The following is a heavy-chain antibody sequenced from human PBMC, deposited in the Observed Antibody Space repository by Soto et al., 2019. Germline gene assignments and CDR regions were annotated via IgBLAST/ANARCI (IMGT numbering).Heavy chain of an antibody. CDR2: IYYSGST. CDR1: GGSISSSSYY. J-gene: IGHJ3*02. CDR3: ARHPDYGDYVEREREQEGAFDI. V-gene: IGHV4-39*01. Sequence: SETLSLTCTVSGGSISSSSYYWGWIRQPPGKGLEWIGSIYYSGSTYYNPSLKSRVTISVDTSKNQFSLKLSSVTAADTAVYYCARHPDYGDYVEREREQEGAFDIWGQGTMVTVSS. D-gene: IGHD4-17*01.